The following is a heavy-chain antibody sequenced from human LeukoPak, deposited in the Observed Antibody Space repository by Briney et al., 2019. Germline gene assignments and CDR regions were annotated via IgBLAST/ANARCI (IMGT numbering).Heavy chain of an antibody. CDR1: GFPFSSYG. V-gene: IGHV3-33*05. Sequence: GGSLRLSCAASGFPFSSYGMHWVRQAPGKGLEWVARLVYDGRSDYANSVKGRFSISRDNSKNTLFLDMSDLRVEDTAVYYCARDLSAAFDFWGQGVLVTVSS. D-gene: IGHD6-19*01. J-gene: IGHJ4*02. CDR2: LVYDGRS. CDR3: ARDLSAAFDF.